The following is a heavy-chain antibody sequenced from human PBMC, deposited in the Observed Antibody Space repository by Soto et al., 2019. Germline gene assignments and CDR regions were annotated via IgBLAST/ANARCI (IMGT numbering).Heavy chain of an antibody. CDR1: GYTFTSYA. J-gene: IGHJ4*02. CDR2: INAGNGNT. CDR3: ARGGYDYIWGSYRARYFDY. Sequence: ASVKVSCKASGYTFTSYAMHWVRQAPGQRLEWMGWINAGNGNTKYSQKFQGRVTITRDTSASTAYMELSSLRSEDTAVYYCARGGYDYIWGSYRARYFDYWGQGTLVTVSS. D-gene: IGHD3-16*02. V-gene: IGHV1-3*01.